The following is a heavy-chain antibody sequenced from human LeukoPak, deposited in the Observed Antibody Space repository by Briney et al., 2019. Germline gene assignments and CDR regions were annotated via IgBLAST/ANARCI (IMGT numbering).Heavy chain of an antibody. V-gene: IGHV1-18*01. Sequence: ASVKVSCKASGYTFTSYGISWVRQAPGQGLEWMGWISAYNGNTNYAQKLQGRVTMTTDTSTSTAYMELRSLRSDDTAVYYCAREIIVPAAMGFDPWGQGTLVTVSS. CDR2: ISAYNGNT. CDR1: GYTFTSYG. D-gene: IGHD2-2*01. CDR3: AREIIVPAAMGFDP. J-gene: IGHJ5*02.